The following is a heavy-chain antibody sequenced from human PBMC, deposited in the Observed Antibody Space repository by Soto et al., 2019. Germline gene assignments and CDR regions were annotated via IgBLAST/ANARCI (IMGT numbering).Heavy chain of an antibody. CDR1: GYSFTSYW. CDR3: ARCLTHCYDSSGPDV. CDR2: IYPGDSDT. J-gene: IGHJ6*02. Sequence: GESLKISCKGSGYSFTSYWIGWVRQMPGKGLEWMGIIYPGDSDTRYSPSFQGQVTISADKSISTAYLQWSSLKASDTAMYYCARCLTHCYDSSGPDVWGQGTTVTVSS. V-gene: IGHV5-51*01. D-gene: IGHD3-22*01.